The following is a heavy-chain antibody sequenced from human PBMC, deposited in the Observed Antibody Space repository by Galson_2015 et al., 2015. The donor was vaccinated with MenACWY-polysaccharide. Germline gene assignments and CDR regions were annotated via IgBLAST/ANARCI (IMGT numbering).Heavy chain of an antibody. CDR1: GYTFTGYF. V-gene: IGHV1-2*02. J-gene: IGHJ4*02. Sequence: VKVSCKASGYTFTGYFMHWVRQAPGQGLEWLGWIYPNSGGTSYAQKFQGRVTMTRDTSISTAYMELSSLRSDDTAVYYCAREFQRGHDYWGQGTLVTVSS. CDR2: IYPNSGGT. CDR3: AREFQRGHDY.